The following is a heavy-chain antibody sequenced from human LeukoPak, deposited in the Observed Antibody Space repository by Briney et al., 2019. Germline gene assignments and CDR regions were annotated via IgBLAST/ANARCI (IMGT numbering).Heavy chain of an antibody. CDR1: GGSISSGGYY. CDR2: IYYSGSI. J-gene: IGHJ4*02. CDR3: ARDLNYYGSGELYD. V-gene: IGHV4-31*03. D-gene: IGHD3-10*01. Sequence: SETLSLTCTVSGGSISSGGYYWSWIRQHPGKGLEWIGYIYYSGSIYYNPSLKSRVTISVDTSKNQFSLKLSSVTAADTAVYYCARDLNYYGSGELYDWGQGTLVTVSS.